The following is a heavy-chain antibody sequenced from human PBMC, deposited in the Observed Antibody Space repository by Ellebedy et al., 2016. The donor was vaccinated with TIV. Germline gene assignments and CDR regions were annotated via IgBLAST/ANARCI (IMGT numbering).Heavy chain of an antibody. D-gene: IGHD6-13*01. CDR1: GGSFSGYY. Sequence: GSLRLSXAVYGGSFSGYYWSWIRQPPGKGLEWIGEINHSGSTNYNPSLKSRVTISVDTSKNQFSLKLSSVTAADTAVYYCARALFTPNGIAAAGRDDAFDIWGQGTMVTVSS. J-gene: IGHJ3*02. CDR2: INHSGST. CDR3: ARALFTPNGIAAAGRDDAFDI. V-gene: IGHV4-34*01.